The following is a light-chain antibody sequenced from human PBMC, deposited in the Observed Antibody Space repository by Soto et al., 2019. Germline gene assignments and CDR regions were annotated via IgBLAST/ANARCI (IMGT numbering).Light chain of an antibody. Sequence: QSVLTQPPSASGTPGQRVTISCSGSSPNIGSNTVNWYQQLPGTAPKVLMFSDNQRPSGVPDRISGSKSGTSASLAISELQSEDEADYYCAAWDDSLSGYVFGNGTKV. CDR3: AAWDDSLSGYV. CDR2: SDN. CDR1: SPNIGSNT. J-gene: IGLJ1*01. V-gene: IGLV1-44*01.